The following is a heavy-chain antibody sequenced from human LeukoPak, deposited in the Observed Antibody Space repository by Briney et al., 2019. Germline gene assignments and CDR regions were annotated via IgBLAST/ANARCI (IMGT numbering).Heavy chain of an antibody. V-gene: IGHV4-61*02. CDR3: ARGWGSTSSNYFDP. Sequence: PSETLSLTCIVSGDSITSGNFYWSWIRQPAGKGLEWIGRIYGNGSTNYSPSLRSRVTISKDASKNQFSLKLNSVTAADTAVYYCARGWGSTSSNYFDPWGQGTLVIVSS. D-gene: IGHD2-2*01. CDR1: GDSITSGNFY. CDR2: IYGNGST. J-gene: IGHJ5*02.